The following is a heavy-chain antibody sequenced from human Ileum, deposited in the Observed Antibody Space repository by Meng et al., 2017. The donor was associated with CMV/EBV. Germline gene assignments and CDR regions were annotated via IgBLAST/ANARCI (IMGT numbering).Heavy chain of an antibody. CDR1: GGSLIGTNW. J-gene: IGHJ4*02. V-gene: IGHV4-4*02. Sequence: QMQLQESVPVLVRPSATLSLTCVVSGGSLIGTNWWNWVRQPPGGGLEWIGEIFHSGASNYNPSLKSRATISIDNSKNQFSLRLTSVTVADTAVYFCADPPAGLWGQGVLVTVSS. CDR3: ADPPAGL. CDR2: IFHSGAS. D-gene: IGHD3-16*01.